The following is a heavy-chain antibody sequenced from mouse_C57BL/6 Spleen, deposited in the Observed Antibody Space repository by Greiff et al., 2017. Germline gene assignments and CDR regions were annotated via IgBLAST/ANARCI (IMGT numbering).Heavy chain of an antibody. J-gene: IGHJ1*03. D-gene: IGHD4-1*01. V-gene: IGHV1-50*01. CDR2: IDPSDSYT. CDR1: GYTFTSYW. Sequence: QVQLQQPGAELVKPGASVKLSCKASGYTFTSYWMQWVKQRPGQGLEWIGEIDPSDSYTNYNQKFKGKATLTVDTSSSTAYMQLSSLTSEDSAVYYCAARGLNWDVWYFDVWGTGTTVTVSS. CDR3: AARGLNWDVWYFDV.